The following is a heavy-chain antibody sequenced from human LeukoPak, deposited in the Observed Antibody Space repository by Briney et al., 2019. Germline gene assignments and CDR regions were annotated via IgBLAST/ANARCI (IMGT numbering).Heavy chain of an antibody. CDR2: IYYSGST. CDR1: GGSISSSSYY. V-gene: IGHV4-39*01. J-gene: IGHJ4*02. D-gene: IGHD3-22*01. CDR3: ASSSQWLFPKDFDY. Sequence: PSETLSLTCTVPGGSISSSSYYWGWIRQPPGKGLEWIGSIYYSGSTYYNPSLKSRVTISVDTSKNQFSLKLSSVTAADTAVYYCASSSQWLFPKDFDYWGQGTLVTVSS.